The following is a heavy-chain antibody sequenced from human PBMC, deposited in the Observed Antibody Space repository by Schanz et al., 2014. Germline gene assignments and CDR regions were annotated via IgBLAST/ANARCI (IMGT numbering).Heavy chain of an antibody. J-gene: IGHJ3*02. D-gene: IGHD4-17*01. CDR1: GFIFRNHG. V-gene: IGHV3-30*02. CDR3: AKDPHRDYGGKPQAFDI. CDR2: IQHDGSRT. Sequence: QAELVESGGGVVQPVGSLRLSCEASGFIFRNHGLNWVRQAPGKGLEWVAFIQHDGSRTYYTASLKGRFTISRDNSKNTLYLQMNSLRAEDTALYYCAKDPHRDYGGKPQAFDIWGQGTMVTVSS.